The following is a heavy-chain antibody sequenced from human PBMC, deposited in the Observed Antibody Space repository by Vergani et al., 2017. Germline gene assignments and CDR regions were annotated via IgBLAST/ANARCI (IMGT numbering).Heavy chain of an antibody. J-gene: IGHJ3*02. CDR3: ARSTYYYDSSGYVVGNGDDAFDI. V-gene: IGHV7-4-1*02. CDR2: LNTNTGNP. Sequence: QVQLVQSGSELKKPGASVKVSCKASGYTFTSYAMNWVRQAPGQGLEWMGWLNTNTGNPTYAQGFTGRFVFSLDPSVSTAYLQISSLKAEEPAVYYCARSTYYYDSSGYVVGNGDDAFDIWGQGTMVTVSS. D-gene: IGHD3-22*01. CDR1: GYTFTSYA.